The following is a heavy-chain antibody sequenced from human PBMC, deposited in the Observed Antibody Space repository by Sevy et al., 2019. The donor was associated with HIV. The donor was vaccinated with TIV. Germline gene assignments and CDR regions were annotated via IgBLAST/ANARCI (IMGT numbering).Heavy chain of an antibody. CDR2: ISYDGSNK. V-gene: IGHV3-30-3*01. CDR1: GFTCSSYA. D-gene: IGHD5-18*01. CDR3: ASPVVTAMVTALES. J-gene: IGHJ4*02. Sequence: GGSLRLSCAASGFTCSSYAMHWVRQAPGKGLEWVAVISYDGSNKYYADSVKGRFTISRDNAKNTLYLHMTSLRAENTPPYYWASPVVTAMVTALESWGQGTLVTVSS.